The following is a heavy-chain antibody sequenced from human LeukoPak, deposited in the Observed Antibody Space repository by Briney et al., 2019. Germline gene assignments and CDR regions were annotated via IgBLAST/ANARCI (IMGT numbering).Heavy chain of an antibody. CDR2: SGSGGST. V-gene: IGHV3-23*01. Sequence: GGSLRLSCAASGFTFSNYAMSWVRQAPGKGLEWVSSSGSGGSTNYADSVKGRFTISRDNAKNSLYLQMNSLRVEDTAFYYCAKDNRRHYTSGPNPDSLHWGQGALVTVSS. CDR3: AKDNRRHYTSGPNPDSLH. D-gene: IGHD6-19*01. J-gene: IGHJ4*02. CDR1: GFTFSNYA.